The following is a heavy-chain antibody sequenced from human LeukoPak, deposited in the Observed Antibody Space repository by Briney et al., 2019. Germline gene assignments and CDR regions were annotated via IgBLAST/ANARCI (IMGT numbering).Heavy chain of an antibody. D-gene: IGHD3-3*01. CDR1: GDSLTSSSYC. V-gene: IGHV4-39*01. J-gene: IGHJ5*02. CDR3: VRHRSGQAWLDP. Sequence: PSQTLSLTPTVAGDSLTSSSYCWGWIRQPPGKGLEWIGCIYYSGSSYYNSSLNSRVTISVDTSKNEFSLRLKSVTATDTALYYCVRHRSGQAWLDPWGEGTLVTVSS. CDR2: IYYSGSS.